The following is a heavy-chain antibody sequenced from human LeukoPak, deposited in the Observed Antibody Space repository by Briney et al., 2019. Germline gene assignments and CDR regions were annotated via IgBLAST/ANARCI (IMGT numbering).Heavy chain of an antibody. D-gene: IGHD6-19*01. CDR1: GFTFSSYA. V-gene: IGHV3-23*01. Sequence: PGGSLRLSCAASGFTFSSYAMSWVRQAPGKGLEWVSAISGSGGSTYYADSVKGRFTISRDNSKNTLYLQMGSLRAEDMAVYYCARGSIAVAGPRDYWGQGTLVTVSS. CDR3: ARGSIAVAGPRDY. CDR2: ISGSGGST. J-gene: IGHJ4*02.